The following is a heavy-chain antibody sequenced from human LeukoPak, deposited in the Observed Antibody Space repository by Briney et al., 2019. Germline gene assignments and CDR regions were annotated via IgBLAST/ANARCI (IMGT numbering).Heavy chain of an antibody. CDR1: GFTFSNYN. J-gene: IGHJ6*03. D-gene: IGHD2-15*01. Sequence: GGSLRLSCAASGFTFSNYNMNWVRQAPGKGLEYVSAISSNGGSTYYANSVKGRFTISRDNSKNTLYLQMGSLRAEDMAVYYCARASAPCSGGSCYRYYYMDVWGKGTTVTVSS. V-gene: IGHV3-64*01. CDR2: ISSNGGST. CDR3: ARASAPCSGGSCYRYYYMDV.